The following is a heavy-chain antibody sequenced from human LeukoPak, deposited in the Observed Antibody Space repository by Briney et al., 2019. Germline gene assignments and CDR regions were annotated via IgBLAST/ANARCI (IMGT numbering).Heavy chain of an antibody. D-gene: IGHD2/OR15-2a*01. Sequence: PGGSLRLSCAASGFTFNSYAMSWVRQAPGKGLEWVSAISGSGGSTYYADSVKGRFTISRDNSKNTLYLQMNSLRAGDTAVHFCAKDLSPGHYWGQGILVTVSS. CDR3: AKDLSPGHY. CDR1: GFTFNSYA. CDR2: ISGSGGST. V-gene: IGHV3-23*01. J-gene: IGHJ4*02.